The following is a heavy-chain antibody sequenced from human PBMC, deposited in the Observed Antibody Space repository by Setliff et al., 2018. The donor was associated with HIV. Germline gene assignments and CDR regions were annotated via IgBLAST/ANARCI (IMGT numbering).Heavy chain of an antibody. CDR2: TTNKANNYIR. Sequence: GGSLRLSCAASGFTFSDVWVNWVRQAPGKGLEWVGRTTNKANNYIREYAASVQGRFTISRDDSNDSLFLQMNNLKTEDTAVYYCVRAAAGLDIWSQGILVTVSS. V-gene: IGHV3-72*01. CDR1: GFTFSDVW. CDR3: VRAAAGLDI. J-gene: IGHJ4*02.